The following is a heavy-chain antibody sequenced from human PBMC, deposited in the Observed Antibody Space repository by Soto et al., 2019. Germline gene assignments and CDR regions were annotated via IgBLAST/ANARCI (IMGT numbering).Heavy chain of an antibody. J-gene: IGHJ6*03. Sequence: GASVKVSCKASGYTFTSYYMHWVRQAPGQGLEWMGIINPSGGSTSYAQKFQGRVTMTRDTSTSTVYMELSSLRSEDTAVYYCAREGYYDFWSGYSSYYYYYMDVWGKGTTVTVSS. CDR3: AREGYYDFWSGYSSYYYYYMDV. V-gene: IGHV1-46*03. CDR2: INPSGGST. CDR1: GYTFTSYY. D-gene: IGHD3-3*01.